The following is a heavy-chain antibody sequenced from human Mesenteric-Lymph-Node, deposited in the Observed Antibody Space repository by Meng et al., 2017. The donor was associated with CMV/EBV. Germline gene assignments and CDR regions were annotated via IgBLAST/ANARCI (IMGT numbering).Heavy chain of an antibody. J-gene: IGHJ5*02. CDR3: ASMGPWIMREYNWFDP. CDR2: IIPILGIA. V-gene: IGHV1-69*02. D-gene: IGHD5-12*01. CDR1: GGTFSSYT. Sequence: SVKVSCKASGGTFSSYTISWVRQAPGQGLEWMGRIIPILGIANYAQKFQGRVTITADKSTSTAYMELSSLRSEDTAVYYCASMGPWIMREYNWFDPWGQGTLVTVSS.